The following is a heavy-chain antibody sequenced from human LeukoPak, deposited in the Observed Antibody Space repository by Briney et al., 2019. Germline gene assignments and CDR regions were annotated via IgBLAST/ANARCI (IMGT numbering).Heavy chain of an antibody. V-gene: IGHV3-23*01. CDR1: GFTFNNYG. D-gene: IGHD6-19*01. Sequence: GGSLRLSCAASGFTFNNYGMSWVRQAPGKGLEWVSAITGGGGGTYYADSVKGRFTISRDNSKNTLYLQMNSLRAEDTAVYYCARDRNPYSSGWYFYYWGQGTLVTVSS. CDR2: ITGGGGGT. J-gene: IGHJ4*02. CDR3: ARDRNPYSSGWYFYY.